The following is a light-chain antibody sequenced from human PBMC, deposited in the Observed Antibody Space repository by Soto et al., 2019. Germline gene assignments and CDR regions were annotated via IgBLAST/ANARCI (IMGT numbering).Light chain of an antibody. V-gene: IGLV1-36*01. CDR3: AAWDDSLNAFV. CDR1: SSNIGDNA. J-gene: IGLJ1*01. CDR2: YDD. Sequence: QAVVTQPPSVSEVPSQTVTISCSGGSSNIGDNAVNWYQHVPGKAPKLLIYYDDLLAPGVSARFSGSKYGTSASLAISELQSEDEADYYCAAWDDSLNAFVFGPGTKLTVL.